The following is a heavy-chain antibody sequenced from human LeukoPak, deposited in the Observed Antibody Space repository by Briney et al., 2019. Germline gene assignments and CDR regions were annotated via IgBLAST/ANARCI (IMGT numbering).Heavy chain of an antibody. J-gene: IGHJ4*02. Sequence: SETLSLTCTVSGGSISSSSYYWGWIRQPPGKGLEWIGSIYYSGSTYYSSSLKSRVTISVDTSKNQFSLKLSSVTAADTAVYYCARQVSADVLRFLEWLFYYFDYWGQGTLVTVSS. D-gene: IGHD3-3*01. CDR3: ARQVSADVLRFLEWLFYYFDY. CDR2: IYYSGST. CDR1: GGSISSSSYY. V-gene: IGHV4-39*01.